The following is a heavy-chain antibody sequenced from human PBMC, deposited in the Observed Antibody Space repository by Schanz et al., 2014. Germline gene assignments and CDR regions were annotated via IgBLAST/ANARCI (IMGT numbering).Heavy chain of an antibody. D-gene: IGHD6-13*01. Sequence: QILLVQPGPEVKKPGASVTVSCKASGYDFHIYAYSWVRQAPGQGPEWMGWINVGNGNMKYSQKFQGRVTITRDTSASTAYMELTSLRSEDTAVYYCARDGVDAAAGGNYWGQGTLVTVSS. CDR3: ARDGVDAAAGGNY. V-gene: IGHV1-3*01. CDR2: INVGNGNM. J-gene: IGHJ4*02. CDR1: GYDFHIYA.